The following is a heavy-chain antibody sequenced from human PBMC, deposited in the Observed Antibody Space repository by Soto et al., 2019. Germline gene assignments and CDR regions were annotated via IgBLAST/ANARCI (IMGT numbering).Heavy chain of an antibody. CDR2: INHSGST. CDR1: GGSFSGYY. CDR3: ARDKGGVYYDFWSGYPNYYYGMDV. V-gene: IGHV4-34*01. J-gene: IGHJ6*02. D-gene: IGHD3-3*01. Sequence: SETLSLTCAVYGGSFSGYYWSWIRQPPGKGLEWIGEINHSGSTNYNPPLKSRVTISVDTSKNQFSLKLSAVTAADTAVYYCARDKGGVYYDFWSGYPNYYYGMDVWGQGTTVTVSS.